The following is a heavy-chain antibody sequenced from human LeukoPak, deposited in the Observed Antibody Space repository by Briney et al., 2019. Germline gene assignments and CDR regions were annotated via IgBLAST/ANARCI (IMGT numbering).Heavy chain of an antibody. CDR1: GYTFTSYG. Sequence: ASVKVSRKASGYTFTSYGISWVRQAPGQGLEWMGWISAYNGNTNYAQKLQGRVTMTTDTSTSTAYMELRSLRSDDTAVYYCASGGSAYYDILKVVAAIGDYWGQGTLVTVSS. CDR3: ASGGSAYYDILKVVAAIGDY. V-gene: IGHV1-18*01. D-gene: IGHD3-9*01. CDR2: ISAYNGNT. J-gene: IGHJ4*02.